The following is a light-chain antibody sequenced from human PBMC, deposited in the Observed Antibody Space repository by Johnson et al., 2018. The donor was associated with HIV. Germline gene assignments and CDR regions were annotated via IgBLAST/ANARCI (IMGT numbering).Light chain of an antibody. V-gene: IGLV1-51*02. CDR1: SSNIGSNS. CDR2: ENN. Sequence: QSVLTQPPSVSAAPGQKVTISCSGRSSNIGSNSVTWYQQLPGTAPKLIIYENNKRPSGIPDRFSGSKSGTSATLGITGLQTGDEADYYCGTWDSSLGVFGTGAKVTVL. CDR3: GTWDSSLGV. J-gene: IGLJ1*01.